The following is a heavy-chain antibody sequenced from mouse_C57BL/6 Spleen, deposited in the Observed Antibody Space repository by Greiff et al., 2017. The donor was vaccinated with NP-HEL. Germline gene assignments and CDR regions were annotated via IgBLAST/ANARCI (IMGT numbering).Heavy chain of an antibody. CDR3: ARHDYYGSPFDY. D-gene: IGHD1-1*01. Sequence: EVQGVESGGDLVKPGGSLKLSCAASGFTFSSYGMSWVRQTPDKRLEWVATISSGGSYTYYPDSVKGRFTISRDNAKNTLYLQMSSLKSEDTAMYYCARHDYYGSPFDYWGQGTTLTVSS. V-gene: IGHV5-6*01. CDR2: ISSGGSYT. CDR1: GFTFSSYG. J-gene: IGHJ2*01.